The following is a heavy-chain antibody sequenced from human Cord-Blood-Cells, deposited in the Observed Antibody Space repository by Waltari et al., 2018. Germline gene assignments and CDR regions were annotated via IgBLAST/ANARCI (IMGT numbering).Heavy chain of an antibody. Sequence: EVQLVESGGGLVQPGGSLRLSCAAPGFTFSSYWMSWVRQAPGKGLEWVANIKQDGSEKYYVDSVKGRFTISRDNAKNSLYLQMNSLRAEDTAVYYCARIPDFWSGYFDYWGQGTLVTVSS. CDR3: ARIPDFWSGYFDY. V-gene: IGHV3-7*01. CDR1: GFTFSSYW. D-gene: IGHD3-3*01. CDR2: IKQDGSEK. J-gene: IGHJ4*02.